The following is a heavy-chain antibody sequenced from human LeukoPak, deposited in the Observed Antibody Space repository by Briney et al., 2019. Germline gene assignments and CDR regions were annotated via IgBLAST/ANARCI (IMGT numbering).Heavy chain of an antibody. Sequence: ASVKVSCKASGYTFTNYYIHWVRQAPGQGLEWMGMIIPSDGFTTYAQKFQGRLTMTRDMSTSTVYMELSSLRSEDTALYYCATAGRRLFGVLIPLSFDYWGQGTLVTVSS. V-gene: IGHV1-46*01. CDR3: ATAGRRLFGVLIPLSFDY. J-gene: IGHJ4*02. D-gene: IGHD3-3*01. CDR2: IIPSDGFT. CDR1: GYTFTNYY.